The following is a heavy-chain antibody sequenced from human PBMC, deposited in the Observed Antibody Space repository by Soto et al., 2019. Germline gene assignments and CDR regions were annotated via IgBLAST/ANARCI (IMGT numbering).Heavy chain of an antibody. CDR3: ARGLGGNRLWYFDL. D-gene: IGHD2-15*01. V-gene: IGHV4-34*01. CDR2: INHSGST. Sequence: QVQLQQWGAGLLKPSETLSLTCAVYGGSFSGYYWSWIRQPPGKGLEWIGEINHSGSTNYNPSLKSRVTISVDTSKNQFSLKLSSVTAADTAVYYCARGLGGNRLWYFDLWGRGTLVTVSS. CDR1: GGSFSGYY. J-gene: IGHJ2*01.